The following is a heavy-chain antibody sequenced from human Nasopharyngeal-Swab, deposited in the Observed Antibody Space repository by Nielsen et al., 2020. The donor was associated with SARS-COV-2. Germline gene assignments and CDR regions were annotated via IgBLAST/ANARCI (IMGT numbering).Heavy chain of an antibody. Sequence: GESLKISCAASGFTFSSYSMNWVRQTPGKGLEWVSYISSSSSTIYYADSVKGRFTISRDNAKTSLYRQMNSLRAEDTAVYYFARVPSYYYGSGKGAYDYWGQGTLVTVSS. V-gene: IGHV3-48*04. CDR3: ARVPSYYYGSGKGAYDY. CDR2: ISSSSSTI. CDR1: GFTFSSYS. J-gene: IGHJ4*02. D-gene: IGHD3-10*01.